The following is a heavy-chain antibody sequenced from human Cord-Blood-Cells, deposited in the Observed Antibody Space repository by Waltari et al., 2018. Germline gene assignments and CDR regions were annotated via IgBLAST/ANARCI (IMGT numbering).Heavy chain of an antibody. V-gene: IGHV1-69*01. CDR1: GGTLHRYS. CDR3: ARDGPYTSDAFDI. D-gene: IGHD2-2*01. CDR2: IIPIFGTA. Sequence: QVQLVQSGAEVKKPGSSVKVSCKAAGGTLHRYSISWVRQAPGQGLEWMGGIIPIFGTANYAQKFQGRFTITADESTCTAYMELSSLRSEDTAVYYCARDGPYTSDAFDIWGQGTMVTVSS. J-gene: IGHJ3*02.